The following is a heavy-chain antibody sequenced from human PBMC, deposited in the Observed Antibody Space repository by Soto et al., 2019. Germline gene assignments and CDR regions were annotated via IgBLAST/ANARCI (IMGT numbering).Heavy chain of an antibody. CDR3: ARFSYDHAQYIYSGMDV. J-gene: IGHJ6*02. Sequence: TLSLTCTVSGGSINSGDYSWSWIRQPPGKGLEWIGYVHHSGATYSNPSLRSRITITADRSKNHFSLSLTSVAAADTSIYYCARFSYDHAQYIYSGMDVWGQGTSVTVSS. CDR2: VHHSGAT. CDR1: GGSINSGDYS. V-gene: IGHV4-30-2*01. D-gene: IGHD5-12*01.